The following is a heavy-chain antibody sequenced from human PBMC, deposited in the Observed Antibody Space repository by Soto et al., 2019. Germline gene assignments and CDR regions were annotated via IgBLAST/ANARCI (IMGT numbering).Heavy chain of an antibody. CDR3: ARAAAAAFDY. CDR2: IIPILGIA. CDR1: GGTFSSYT. V-gene: IGHV1-69*02. D-gene: IGHD6-25*01. Sequence: QVQLVQSGAEVKKPGSSVKVSCKASGGTFSSYTISWVRQAPGQGLEWMGRIIPILGIANYAQKFQGRVTITADKSTSTDYMELSSLRSEDTAVYYCARAAAAAFDYWGQGTLVTVSS. J-gene: IGHJ4*02.